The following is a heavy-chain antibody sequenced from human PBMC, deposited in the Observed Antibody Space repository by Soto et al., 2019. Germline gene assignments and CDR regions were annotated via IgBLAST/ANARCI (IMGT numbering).Heavy chain of an antibody. J-gene: IGHJ6*02. D-gene: IGHD3-10*01. Sequence: SVKVSCKASGGTFSSYAISWVRQAPGQGLEWMGGIIPIFGTANYAQKFQGRVTITADESTSTAYMELSSLRSEDTAVYYCAFGRWCGEFFSHPQSYGMDVWGQGTTLTVSS. CDR1: GGTFSSYA. V-gene: IGHV1-69*13. CDR2: IIPIFGTA. CDR3: AFGRWCGEFFSHPQSYGMDV.